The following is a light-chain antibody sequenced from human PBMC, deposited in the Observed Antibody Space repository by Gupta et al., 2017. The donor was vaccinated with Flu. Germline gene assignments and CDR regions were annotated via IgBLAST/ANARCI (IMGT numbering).Light chain of an antibody. CDR2: GAS. V-gene: IGKV3-15*01. J-gene: IGKJ4*01. CDR3: QQYKYWPPIT. CDR1: QSVSSN. Sequence: EIVMTQSPATLSVSPGERATLSCRASQSVSSNLAWYQQKPGQAPRLLIHGASTRDTGIPARFSGSGYGTEFTLTISSRQSEDFAVYYCQQYKYWPPITFGGGTKVEIK.